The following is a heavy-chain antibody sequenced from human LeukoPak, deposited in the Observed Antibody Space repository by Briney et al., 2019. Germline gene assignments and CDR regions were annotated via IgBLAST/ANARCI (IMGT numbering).Heavy chain of an antibody. J-gene: IGHJ4*02. V-gene: IGHV3-21*01. D-gene: IGHD5-18*01. CDR2: ISSSSSYI. CDR3: ARDRGYSYAETFDY. Sequence: PGGSLRLSCAASGFTFSSYSMNWVRQAPGKGLEWVSSISSSSSYIYYADSVKGRFTISRDNAKNSLYLQMNSLRAEDTAVYYCARDRGYSYAETFDYWGQGTLVTVSS. CDR1: GFTFSSYS.